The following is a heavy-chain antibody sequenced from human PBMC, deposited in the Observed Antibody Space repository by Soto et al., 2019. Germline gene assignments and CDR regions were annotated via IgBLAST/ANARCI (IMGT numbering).Heavy chain of an antibody. J-gene: IGHJ4*02. Sequence: PGGSLRLSCAASGFTFSSYGMHWVRQAPGKGLEWVAVIWYDGSNKYYADSVKGRFTISRDNSKNTLYLQMNSLRAEDTAVYYCARESLRRYFDYWGQGTLVPVYS. CDR1: GFTFSSYG. CDR2: IWYDGSNK. CDR3: ARESLRRYFDY. V-gene: IGHV3-33*01.